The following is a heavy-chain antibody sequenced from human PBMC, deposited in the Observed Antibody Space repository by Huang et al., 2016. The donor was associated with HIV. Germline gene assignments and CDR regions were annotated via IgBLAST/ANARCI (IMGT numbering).Heavy chain of an antibody. D-gene: IGHD3-22*01. CDR2: IYYSGST. Sequence: QVQLQESGPGLVKPSPTLSLTCAVSGFSISCPGHYWSCIRPPPGKGLGWIWYIYYSGSTYFSPSLQSRVTISLDTSKNQFSLKLTSVTDADTAVYYCARAPYHYDSSGYPENAAFDIWGQGTVVTVSS. V-gene: IGHV4-30-4*01. CDR1: GFSISCPGHY. CDR3: ARAPYHYDSSGYPENAAFDI. J-gene: IGHJ3*02.